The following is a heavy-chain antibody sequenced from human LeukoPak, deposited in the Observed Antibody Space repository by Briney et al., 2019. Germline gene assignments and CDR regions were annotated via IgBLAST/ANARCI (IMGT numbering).Heavy chain of an antibody. Sequence: GASMKVSCKVSGYTLTELSMHWVRQAPGKGLEWMGGFDPEDGETIYAQKFQGRVTMTEDTSTDTAYMELSSLRSEDTAVYYCATVRMGATTLSYFDYWGQGTLVTVSS. V-gene: IGHV1-24*01. D-gene: IGHD1-26*01. CDR2: FDPEDGET. CDR3: ATVRMGATTLSYFDY. J-gene: IGHJ4*02. CDR1: GYTLTELS.